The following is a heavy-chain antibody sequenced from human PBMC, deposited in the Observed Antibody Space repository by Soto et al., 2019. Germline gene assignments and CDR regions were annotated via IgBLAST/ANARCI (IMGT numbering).Heavy chain of an antibody. CDR1: GGTFSSYA. V-gene: IGHV1-69*13. D-gene: IGHD1-26*01. CDR3: ASDFEGVGGSYWSGY. CDR2: IIPIFGTA. Sequence: GASVKGSCKASGGTFSSYAISWVRQAPGQGLEWMGGIIPIFGTANYAQKFQGRVTITADESTSTAYMELSSLRSEDTAVYYCASDFEGVGGSYWSGYWGQGTLVTVSS. J-gene: IGHJ4*02.